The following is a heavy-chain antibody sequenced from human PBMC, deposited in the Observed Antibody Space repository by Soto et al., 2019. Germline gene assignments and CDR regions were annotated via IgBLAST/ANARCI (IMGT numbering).Heavy chain of an antibody. Sequence: GGSLRLSCAASGFTFDDYAMHWVRQAPGKGLEWVSGISWNSGSIGYADSVKGRFTISRDNAKNSLYLQMNSLRAEDTALYYCAKDLSGWYLNAFDIWGQGTMVTVSS. CDR1: GFTFDDYA. CDR3: AKDLSGWYLNAFDI. CDR2: ISWNSGSI. D-gene: IGHD6-19*01. V-gene: IGHV3-9*01. J-gene: IGHJ3*02.